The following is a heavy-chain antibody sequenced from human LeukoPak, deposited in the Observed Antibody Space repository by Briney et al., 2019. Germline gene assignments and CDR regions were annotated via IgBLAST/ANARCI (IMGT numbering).Heavy chain of an antibody. D-gene: IGHD6-6*01. CDR1: GFTFSNHY. Sequence: GGSLRLSCAASGFTFSNHYMDWVRQAPGKGLEWVGVILYDGSDSYYTDSVKGRFTLSRDNSKNTLYLQMNSLRAEDTAVYFCARDRDSSSHYFDYWGQGALVTVSS. V-gene: IGHV3-30*03. CDR2: ILYDGSDS. J-gene: IGHJ4*02. CDR3: ARDRDSSSHYFDY.